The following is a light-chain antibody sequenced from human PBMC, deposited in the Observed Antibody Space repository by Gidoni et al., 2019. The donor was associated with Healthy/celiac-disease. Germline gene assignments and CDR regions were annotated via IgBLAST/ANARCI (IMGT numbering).Light chain of an antibody. CDR2: DVS. CDR3: CSYAGSYVV. CDR1: SSDVGGYNC. V-gene: IGLV2-11*01. J-gene: IGLJ2*01. Sequence: QSALTQPRSVSGSPGQSVTISCTGTSSDVGGYNCVSWYQQHTGKAPKLMIYDVSTRPSGVPDRFSGSKSGNTASLTISGLQAEDEADYYCCSYAGSYVVFGGGTKLTVL.